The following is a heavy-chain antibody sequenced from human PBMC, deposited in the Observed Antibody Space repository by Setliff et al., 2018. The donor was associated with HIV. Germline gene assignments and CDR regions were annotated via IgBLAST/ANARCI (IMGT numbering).Heavy chain of an antibody. CDR1: GFSFSSNA. D-gene: IGHD3-22*01. V-gene: IGHV3-23*01. Sequence: PGESLKISCTASGFSFSSNAMSWVRQAPGKGLEWVSGISGSGSSTYYADSVKGRATISRDNSGDTLYLHMNNLRAEDTAVYYCAKASRGEYYDNSGFFVTYFDNWGQGKLVTVSS. J-gene: IGHJ4*02. CDR2: ISGSGSST. CDR3: AKASRGEYYDNSGFFVTYFDN.